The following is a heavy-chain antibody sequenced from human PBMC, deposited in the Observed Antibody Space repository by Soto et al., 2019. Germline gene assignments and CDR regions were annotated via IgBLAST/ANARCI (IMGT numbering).Heavy chain of an antibody. CDR1: GGSISSYY. D-gene: IGHD5-12*01. Sequence: QVQLQESGPGLVKPSETLSLTCTVSGGSISSYYWSWIRQPPGKGLEWIGYIYYSGSTNYNPSLKSRVTISVDTSKNQFSLKLSSVTAADTAVYYCARDGYSGYDYFDYWGQGTLVTVSS. CDR3: ARDGYSGYDYFDY. CDR2: IYYSGST. J-gene: IGHJ4*02. V-gene: IGHV4-59*01.